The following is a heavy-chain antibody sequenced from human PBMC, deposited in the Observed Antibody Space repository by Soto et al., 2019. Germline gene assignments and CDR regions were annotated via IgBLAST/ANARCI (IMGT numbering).Heavy chain of an antibody. J-gene: IGHJ2*01. Sequence: GGSLRLSCAASGFTFSYYYMSWIRQAPGKGLEWVSYISSSSSYTNYADSVKGRFTISRDNAKNSLYLQMNSLRAEDTAVYYCARDKADSSGWYPRVPYWYFDLWGRGTLVTVSS. D-gene: IGHD6-19*01. CDR1: GFTFSYYY. V-gene: IGHV3-11*06. CDR2: ISSSSSYT. CDR3: ARDKADSSGWYPRVPYWYFDL.